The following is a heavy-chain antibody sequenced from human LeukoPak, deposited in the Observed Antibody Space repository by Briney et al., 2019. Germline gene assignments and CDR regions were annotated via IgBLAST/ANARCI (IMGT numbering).Heavy chain of an antibody. CDR3: ARLVITNHFDY. J-gene: IGHJ4*02. V-gene: IGHV4-38-2*02. Sequence: SETLSLTCTVSGYSISSGYYWGWIRQPPGKGLEWIGSIYHSGSTYYNPSLKSRVTISVDTSKNQFSLKLSSVTAADTAVYYCARLVITNHFDYWGQGTLVTVSS. CDR1: GYSISSGYY. CDR2: IYHSGST. D-gene: IGHD3-22*01.